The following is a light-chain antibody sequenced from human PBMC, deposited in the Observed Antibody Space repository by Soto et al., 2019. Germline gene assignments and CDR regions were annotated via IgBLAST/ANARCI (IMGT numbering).Light chain of an antibody. CDR2: EVN. CDR1: SSDVGGYNY. Sequence: QSVLTQPASVSGSPGQSITISCTGTSSDVGGYNYVSWYQQHPGKAPKLIIYEVNYRPSGISARFSGSKSGTTASLTISGLLAEDEADYYCSSYASSISVVFGGGTKVIVL. CDR3: SSYASSISVV. J-gene: IGLJ2*01. V-gene: IGLV2-14*03.